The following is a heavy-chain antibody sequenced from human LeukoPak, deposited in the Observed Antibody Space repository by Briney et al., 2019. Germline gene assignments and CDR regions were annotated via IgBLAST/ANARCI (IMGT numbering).Heavy chain of an antibody. CDR1: GGSTSSYY. CDR3: ARDYDYVWGSYRGYYFDY. Sequence: KTSETLSLTCTVSGGSTSSYYWSWIRQPAGKGLEWIGRIYTSGSTNYNPSLKSRVTMSVDTSKNQFSLKLSSVTAADTAVYYCARDYDYVWGSYRGYYFDYWGQGTLVTVSS. CDR2: IYTSGST. J-gene: IGHJ4*02. V-gene: IGHV4-4*07. D-gene: IGHD3-16*02.